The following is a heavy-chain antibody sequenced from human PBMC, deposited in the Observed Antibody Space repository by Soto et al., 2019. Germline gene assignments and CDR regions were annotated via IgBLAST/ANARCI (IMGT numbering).Heavy chain of an antibody. D-gene: IGHD2-2*01. CDR2: ISSSTSYV. CDR1: GFTFSRYG. Sequence: GGALRLSCAASGFTFSRYGMNWLRHAPGKGVEGVASISSSTSYVYYADSVKGRFSTSRDNDKNILYLEMYALRPEDTAVYYCARDPSEGRVGNWFESWGQGTLVTVSS. CDR3: ARDPSEGRVGNWFES. V-gene: IGHV3-21*06. J-gene: IGHJ5*01.